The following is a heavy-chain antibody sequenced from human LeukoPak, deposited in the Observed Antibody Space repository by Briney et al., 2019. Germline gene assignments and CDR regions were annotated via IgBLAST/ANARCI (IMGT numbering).Heavy chain of an antibody. CDR1: GGSFSGYY. CDR3: AKSGNWFDP. Sequence: SETLSLTCAVYGGSFSGYYWSWIRQPPGKGLEWIGEINHSGSTNYNPSLKSRVTISVDKSKNQFSLKLSSVTAADTAVYYCAKSGNWFDPWGQGTLVTVSS. V-gene: IGHV4-34*01. CDR2: INHSGST. J-gene: IGHJ5*02. D-gene: IGHD6-25*01.